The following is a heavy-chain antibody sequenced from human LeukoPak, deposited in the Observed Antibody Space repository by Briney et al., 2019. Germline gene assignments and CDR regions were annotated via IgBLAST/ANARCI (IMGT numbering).Heavy chain of an antibody. J-gene: IGHJ6*03. CDR2: HDYRCGST. Sequence: GGSLRLSCTASGFTHSSYDVSWIRQASRKGLEEVTSHDYRCGSTHYAEFVKGRFPISRDDPKHTLYLQMNSLRAEDTAVYYCARDNYFYYYMDVWGKGTTVTISS. CDR3: ARDNYFYYYMDV. V-gene: IGHV3-23*01. CDR1: GFTHSSYD.